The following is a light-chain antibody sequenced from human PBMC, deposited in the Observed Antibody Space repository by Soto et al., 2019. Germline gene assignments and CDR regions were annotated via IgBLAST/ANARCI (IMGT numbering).Light chain of an antibody. V-gene: IGKV4-1*01. CDR1: QSVLYSSNNNNY. CDR2: WAS. CDR3: QQHYTTPYT. Sequence: DIVMTQSPDSLAVSLGERATINCKSSQSVLYSSNNNNYLAWYQQKPGQSPKLLISWASTRESGVPDRFSGSGSGTDFPLTISSLQAEDVAVYYCQQHYTTPYTFGQGTKLEIK. J-gene: IGKJ2*01.